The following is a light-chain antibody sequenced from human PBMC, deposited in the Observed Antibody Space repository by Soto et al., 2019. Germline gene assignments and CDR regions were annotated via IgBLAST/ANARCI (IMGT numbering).Light chain of an antibody. J-gene: IGLJ2*01. CDR2: GDS. V-gene: IGLV1-40*01. CDR1: SYNIGAGYG. Sequence: SVLTQPPSVSGAPGQRVTLSCTGSSYNIGAGYGVHWYIQLPGTAPKLLVYGDSNRPSGVPDRFSGSKSDTSASLAITGLQAEDEADYYCQSYDSSLSGVIFGGGTQLTVL. CDR3: QSYDSSLSGVI.